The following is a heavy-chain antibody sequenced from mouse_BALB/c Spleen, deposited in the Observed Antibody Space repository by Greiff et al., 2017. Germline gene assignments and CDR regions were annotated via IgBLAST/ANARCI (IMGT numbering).Heavy chain of an antibody. CDR2: ISYSGST. CDR1: GYSITSDYA. J-gene: IGHJ3*01. Sequence: EVQRVESGPGLVKPSQSLSLTCTVTGYSITSDYAWNWIRQFPGNKLEWMGYISYSGSTSYNPSLKSRISITRDTSKNQFFLQLNSVTTEDTATYYCARKEVLYYDYDWFAYWGQGTLVTVSA. V-gene: IGHV3-2*02. CDR3: ARKEVLYYDYDWFAY. D-gene: IGHD2-4*01.